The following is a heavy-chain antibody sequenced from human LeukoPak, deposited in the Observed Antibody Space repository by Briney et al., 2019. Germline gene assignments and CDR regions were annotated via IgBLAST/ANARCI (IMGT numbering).Heavy chain of an antibody. CDR1: GGSFSGYY. Sequence: SETLSLTCAVYGGSFSGYYWSWIRQPPGKGLEWIGEINHSGSTNYNLSLKSRVTISVDTSKNQFSLKLSSVTAADTAVYYCARESVVPAARQYNWFDPWGQGTLVTVSS. D-gene: IGHD2-2*01. J-gene: IGHJ5*02. CDR2: INHSGST. V-gene: IGHV4-34*01. CDR3: ARESVVPAARQYNWFDP.